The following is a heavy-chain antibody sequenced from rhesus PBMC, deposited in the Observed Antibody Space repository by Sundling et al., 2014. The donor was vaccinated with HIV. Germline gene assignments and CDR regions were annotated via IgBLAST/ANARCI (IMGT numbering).Heavy chain of an antibody. CDR3: ATGGYSYSFDL. CDR1: GGSISSSKW. J-gene: IGHJ4*01. D-gene: IGHD5-12*01. V-gene: IGHV4-57*02. Sequence: QLQLQESGPGLVKPSETLSLTCVVSGGSISSSKWWTWIRQAPGKGLEWIGRVIHTSGTTSDSPSLKGRVTISKDASKNQISLKLTSVTAADTAVYYCATGGYSYSFDLWGQGVLVTVSS. CDR2: VIHTSGTT.